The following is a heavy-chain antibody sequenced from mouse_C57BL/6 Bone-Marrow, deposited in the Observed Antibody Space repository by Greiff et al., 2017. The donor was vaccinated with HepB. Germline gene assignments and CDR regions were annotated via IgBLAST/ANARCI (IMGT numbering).Heavy chain of an antibody. CDR1: GYTFTDYN. CDR3: AREIRSSPHYYAMDY. Sequence: EVKLQESGPELVKPGASVKIPCKASGYTFTDYNMDWVKQSHGKSLEWIGDINPNNGGTIYNQKFKGKATLTVDKSSSTAYMELRSLTSEDTAVYYCAREIRSSPHYYAMDYWGQGTSVTVSS. V-gene: IGHV1-18*01. D-gene: IGHD1-1*01. CDR2: INPNNGGT. J-gene: IGHJ4*01.